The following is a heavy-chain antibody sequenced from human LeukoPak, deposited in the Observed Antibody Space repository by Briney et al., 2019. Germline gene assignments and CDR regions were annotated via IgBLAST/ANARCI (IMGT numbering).Heavy chain of an antibody. D-gene: IGHD4-23*01. CDR1: GFIVSSNY. CDR2: IYSGGST. V-gene: IGHV3-53*01. CDR3: ARGGNFPINYYGMHV. Sequence: GGSLRLSCVASGFIVSSNYMTWVRQAPGEGLEWVSVIYSGGSTYYADSVKGRFTISRDNSKNTLFLQMNSLRVEDTAVYYCARGGNFPINYYGMHVWGQGTTVTVSS. J-gene: IGHJ6*02.